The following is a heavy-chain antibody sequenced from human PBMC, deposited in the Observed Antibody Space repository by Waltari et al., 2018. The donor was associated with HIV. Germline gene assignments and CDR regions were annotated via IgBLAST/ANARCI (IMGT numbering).Heavy chain of an antibody. J-gene: IGHJ5*02. CDR3: VREVVVAATWWFDP. D-gene: IGHD2-15*01. Sequence: EVQLVESGGGLVQPGGSLRLSCAASGFTFSNYWMHWVRQAPGKGLVWVSGIEGDGSSTTFADSVKGRFTISRDNPKNTLYRQMNSLRGEDTAVYYCVREVVVAATWWFDPWGQGTLVTVSS. CDR2: IEGDGSST. V-gene: IGHV3-74*01. CDR1: GFTFSNYW.